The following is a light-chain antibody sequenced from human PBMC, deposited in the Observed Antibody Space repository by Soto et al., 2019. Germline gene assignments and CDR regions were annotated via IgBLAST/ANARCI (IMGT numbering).Light chain of an antibody. V-gene: IGKV3-20*01. CDR1: QSVSSSY. Sequence: EIVLTQSPGTLSLSPGERATLSCRASQSVSSSYLAWYPQKPGQAPRLLSYGASSRATGRPDRFSGSGSGTDFTLTIRRLEPEDFAVYYCQQYGSSPITFGQGTRLEIK. J-gene: IGKJ5*01. CDR2: GAS. CDR3: QQYGSSPIT.